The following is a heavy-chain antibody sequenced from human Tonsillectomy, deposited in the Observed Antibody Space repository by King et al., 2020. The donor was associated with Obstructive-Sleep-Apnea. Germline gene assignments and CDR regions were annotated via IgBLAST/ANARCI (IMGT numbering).Heavy chain of an antibody. CDR3: AKEFREQWLVS. CDR1: GFTFSNYD. CDR2: IGGSGGRT. V-gene: IGHV3-23*04. Sequence: VQLVESGGGLVQPGGSRRLSCAVSGFTFSNYDMNWVRQAPGRGLEWVSVIGGSGGRTYYADSVKGRFTISRDNSKNSLYLQMNNLRVEDTAIYYCAKEFREQWLVSWGQGTLVTVSS. J-gene: IGHJ4*02. D-gene: IGHD6-19*01.